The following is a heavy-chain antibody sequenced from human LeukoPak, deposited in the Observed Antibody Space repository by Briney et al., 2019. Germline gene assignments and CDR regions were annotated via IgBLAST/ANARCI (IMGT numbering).Heavy chain of an antibody. V-gene: IGHV7-4-1*02. CDR2: INTNTGNP. CDR1: GYTFTSYA. Sequence: AXVKVPCKASGYTFTSYAMNWVRQAPGQGLEWMGWINTNTGNPTYAQGFTGRFVFSLDTSVSTAYLQISSLKAEDTAVYYCARDTFRMVYAKSWFDPWGQGTLVTVSS. D-gene: IGHD2-8*01. CDR3: ARDTFRMVYAKSWFDP. J-gene: IGHJ5*02.